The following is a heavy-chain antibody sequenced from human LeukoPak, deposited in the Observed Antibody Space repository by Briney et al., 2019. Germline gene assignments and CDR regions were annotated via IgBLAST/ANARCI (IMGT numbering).Heavy chain of an antibody. Sequence: GGSLRLSCAASGFSFSDSGMDWVRQAPGKGLEWVSSVSASSAFIWYADSVKGRFTISRDNAKNSLYLRMSSLRAEDTALYFCVRGLTVTTREYHFDLWGQGTLVTVSS. CDR1: GFSFSDSG. J-gene: IGHJ4*02. D-gene: IGHD1-20*01. CDR3: VRGLTVTTREYHFDL. V-gene: IGHV3-21*01. CDR2: VSASSAFI.